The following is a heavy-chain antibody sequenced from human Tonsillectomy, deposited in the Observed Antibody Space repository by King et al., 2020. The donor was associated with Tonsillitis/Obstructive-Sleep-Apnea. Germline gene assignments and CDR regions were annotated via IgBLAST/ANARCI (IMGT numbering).Heavy chain of an antibody. Sequence: VQLVESGGGVVQPGRSLRLSCAASGFTFSSNGMNWVRQAPGKGLEWVAVISYDGSNKYYADVVKGRINISGDNSKNTQYLKMNSLRTEDTAVYYCAEDRSSSWRLYYCGQGTLVTVSS. V-gene: IGHV3-30*18. CDR1: GFTFSSNG. CDR2: ISYDGSNK. J-gene: IGHJ4*02. D-gene: IGHD6-13*01. CDR3: AEDRSSSWRLYY.